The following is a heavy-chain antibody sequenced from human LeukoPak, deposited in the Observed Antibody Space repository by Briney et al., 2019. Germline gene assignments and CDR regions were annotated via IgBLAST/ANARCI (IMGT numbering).Heavy chain of an antibody. D-gene: IGHD4-23*01. CDR2: ISGRSDGP. V-gene: IGHV3-23*01. CDR3: AKDPLNYGGHYFDN. J-gene: IGHJ4*02. Sequence: GGSLRLSCAASGFIFSSYSMHWVRQAPGKGLEWVESISGRSDGPYYADSVKGRFTPSRDNSKSTMYLKINNVRAEDAAVYYCAKDPLNYGGHYFDNWGQGTRVTVSS. CDR1: GFIFSSYS.